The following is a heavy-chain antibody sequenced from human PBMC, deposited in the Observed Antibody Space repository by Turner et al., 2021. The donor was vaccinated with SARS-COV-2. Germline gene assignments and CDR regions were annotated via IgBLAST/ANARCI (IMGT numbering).Heavy chain of an antibody. CDR2: NYYSGST. CDR1: GGPISSSYYY. V-gene: IGHV4-39*01. D-gene: IGHD4-17*01. J-gene: IGHJ5*02. CDR3: ARHGPTSTTKAFDP. Sequence: LQLQESGPGLVKPSETLSLSCTVPGGPISSSYYYWGWIRQPPGKGLEWIGSNYYSGSTYNHPSLKSRVTISVDTSKNQSSLKLNSVTAADTAEYYCARHGPTSTTKAFDPWGQGTLVTVSS.